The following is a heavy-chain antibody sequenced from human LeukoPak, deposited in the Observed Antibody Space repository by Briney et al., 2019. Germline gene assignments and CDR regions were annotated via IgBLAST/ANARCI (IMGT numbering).Heavy chain of an antibody. J-gene: IGHJ3*02. CDR2: ISSSSSYI. D-gene: IGHD4-17*01. Sequence: PGGSLRLSCAASGFTFSSYCMNWVRQAPGKGLEWVSSISSSSSYIYYADSVKGRFTISRDNAKNSLYLQMNSLRAEDTAVYYCARDRGTTGGDAFDIWGQGTMVTVSS. V-gene: IGHV3-21*01. CDR1: GFTFSSYC. CDR3: ARDRGTTGGDAFDI.